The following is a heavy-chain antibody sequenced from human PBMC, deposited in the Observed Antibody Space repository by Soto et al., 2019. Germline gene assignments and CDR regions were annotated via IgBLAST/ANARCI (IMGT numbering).Heavy chain of an antibody. J-gene: IGHJ3*02. CDR1: GLTVNNVE. CDR3: ARDDSHAYYSDAFDI. D-gene: IGHD3-22*01. V-gene: IGHV3-11*01. Sequence: PAVSPRLACAACGLTVNNVEMTGVRQYPGKGLEWVSYIGSSGSTIYYADSVKGRFTISRDNAKNSLYLQMNSLRAEDTAVYYCARDDSHAYYSDAFDIWGQAKMVTVS. CDR2: IGSSGSTI.